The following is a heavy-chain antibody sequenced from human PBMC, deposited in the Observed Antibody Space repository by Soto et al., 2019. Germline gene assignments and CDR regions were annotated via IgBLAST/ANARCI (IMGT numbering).Heavy chain of an antibody. Sequence: QVQVAQSGAEVKRPGASVKVSCWASGYPFTNFYIHWVRQAPGQGLEWMGIINPSGGSTAYAQKFLGRVTMTGDTSTSTVYMEVSSLRSEDTAVYYCARADYYGSSGYHLDYWGQGTLVTVSS. CDR3: ARADYYGSSGYHLDY. V-gene: IGHV1-46*01. J-gene: IGHJ4*02. CDR2: INPSGGST. D-gene: IGHD3-22*01. CDR1: GYPFTNFY.